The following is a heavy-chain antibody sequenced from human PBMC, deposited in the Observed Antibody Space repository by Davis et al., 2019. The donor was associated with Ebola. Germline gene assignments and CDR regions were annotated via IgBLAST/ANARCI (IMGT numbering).Heavy chain of an antibody. J-gene: IGHJ4*02. D-gene: IGHD5-12*01. CDR1: GFTVSSNY. CDR2: ISGSGGST. CDR3: ANWHSGYDVEYYFDY. V-gene: IGHV3-23*01. Sequence: GGSLRLSCAASGFTVSSNYMSWVRQAPGKGLEWVSAISGSGGSTYYADSVKGRFTISRDNSKNTLYLQMNSLRAEDTAVYYCANWHSGYDVEYYFDYWGQGTLVTVSS.